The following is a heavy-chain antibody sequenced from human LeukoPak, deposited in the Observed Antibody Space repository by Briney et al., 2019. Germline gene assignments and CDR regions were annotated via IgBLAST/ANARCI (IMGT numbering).Heavy chain of an antibody. CDR3: AIIAVAGTGDAFDI. J-gene: IGHJ3*02. V-gene: IGHV3-30*03. D-gene: IGHD6-19*01. Sequence: GGSLRLSCAASGFSFSSFAMTWVRQAPGKGLEWVAVISYDGSNIYYADSVKGRFTISRDNSKSTLYLQMNSLRAEDTAVYYCAIIAVAGTGDAFDIWGQGTMVTVSS. CDR1: GFSFSSFA. CDR2: ISYDGSNI.